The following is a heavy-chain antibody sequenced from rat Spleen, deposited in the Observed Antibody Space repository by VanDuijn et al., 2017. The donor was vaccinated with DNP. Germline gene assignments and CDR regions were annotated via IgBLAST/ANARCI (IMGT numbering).Heavy chain of an antibody. Sequence: EVQLVESGGGFVQPGKSLKLSCAASGFTFSNFDMAWVRQVPGKGLEWVTSVPSSGGSTYYPDSVKGRFTISRDNVKNTLYLQMNSLRSEDTATYYCTTPNAWGQGTSVTVSS. CDR2: VPSSGGST. J-gene: IGHJ4*01. CDR1: GFTFSNFD. V-gene: IGHV5-27*01. D-gene: IGHD3-2*01. CDR3: TTPNA.